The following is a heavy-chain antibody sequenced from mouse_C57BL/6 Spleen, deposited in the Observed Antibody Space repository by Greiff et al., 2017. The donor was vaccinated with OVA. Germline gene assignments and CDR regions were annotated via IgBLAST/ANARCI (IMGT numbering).Heavy chain of an antibody. J-gene: IGHJ2*01. D-gene: IGHD4-1*01. CDR1: GYTFTDYN. V-gene: IGHV1-22*01. CDR2: INPNNGGT. Sequence: VQLQQSGPELVKPGASVKMSCKASGYTFTDYNMHWVKQSHGKSLEWIGYINPNNGGTSYNQKFKGKATLTVNKSSSPAYMELRSLTSEDSAVYYCARERWDGRNYFDYWGQGTTLTVSS. CDR3: ARERWDGRNYFDY.